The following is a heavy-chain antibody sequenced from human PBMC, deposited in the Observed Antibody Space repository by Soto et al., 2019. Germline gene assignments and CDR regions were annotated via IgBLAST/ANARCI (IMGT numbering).Heavy chain of an antibody. V-gene: IGHV4-30-2*01. CDR3: ARAAVLTRLEP. CDR2: IYHSGST. CDR1: GGSISSGGYS. D-gene: IGHD2-2*01. Sequence: PSETLSLTCAVSGGSISSGGYSWSWIRQPPGKGLEWIGYIYHSGSTYYNPSLKSQVTISVDRSKNQFSLKLSSVTAADRAGYGCARAAVLTRLEPGGQGTLVTVSS. J-gene: IGHJ5*02.